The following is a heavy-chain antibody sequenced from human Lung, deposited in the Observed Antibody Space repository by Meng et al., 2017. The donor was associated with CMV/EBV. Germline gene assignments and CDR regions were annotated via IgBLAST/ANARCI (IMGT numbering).Heavy chain of an antibody. CDR2: IYHSGST. Sequence: QVQLQESGPGLVKPSGTLSLTCAVSVCSISSSNLWTWVRQVPGKGLEWIGEIYHSGSTNYNPSLKSRVTISVDKFKNQFSLKLGSVTAADTAVYYCARIERRRILEYCGSDCSTTDYWGQGTLVTVSS. D-gene: IGHD2-21*02. J-gene: IGHJ4*02. CDR3: ARIERRRILEYCGSDCSTTDY. CDR1: VCSISSSNL. V-gene: IGHV4-4*02.